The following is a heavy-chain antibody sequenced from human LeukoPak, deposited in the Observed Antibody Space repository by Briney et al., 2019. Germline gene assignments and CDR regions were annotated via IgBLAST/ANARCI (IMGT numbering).Heavy chain of an antibody. D-gene: IGHD3-3*01. CDR1: GYTFTSYD. J-gene: IGHJ4*02. Sequence: GASVKVSCKASGYTFTSYDINWVRQATGQGLEWMGWMNPNNGNTNYAQKLQGRVTMTTDTSTSTAYMELRSLRSDDTAVYYCARGDFWSGYSGYYFDYWGQGTLVTVSS. V-gene: IGHV1-18*01. CDR3: ARGDFWSGYSGYYFDY. CDR2: MNPNNGNT.